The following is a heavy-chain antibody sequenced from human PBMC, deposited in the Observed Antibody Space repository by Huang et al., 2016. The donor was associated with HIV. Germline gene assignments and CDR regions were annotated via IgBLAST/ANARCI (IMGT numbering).Heavy chain of an antibody. CDR2: IDYSGST. V-gene: IGHV4-59*11. CDR1: GGSISTHY. CDR3: ARDHHDFWRGYRRMYFFDH. Sequence: QVQLQESVPGLVKPSETLSLTCTVSGGSISTHYWSWIRQPPGKGLEWIGSIDYSGSTNYSPYIKRRVTILLDTSKNQFSLRVNSVTAADTAMYYCARDHHDFWRGYRRMYFFDHWGQGTLVTVSS. J-gene: IGHJ4*02. D-gene: IGHD3-3*01.